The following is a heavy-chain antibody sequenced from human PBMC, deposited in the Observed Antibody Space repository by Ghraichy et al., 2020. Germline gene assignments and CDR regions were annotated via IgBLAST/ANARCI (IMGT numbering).Heavy chain of an antibody. V-gene: IGHV3-7*03. D-gene: IGHD3-10*01. CDR1: GFTFSSSW. CDR2: IKEDGSEI. Sequence: GGPLRLSCAASGFTFSSSWMTWVRQAPGKGLEWVANIKEDGSEIHYVDSVKGRFAISRDNAKNSLFLQMNSLRADDTAVYYCAKIYASGSYYRWFAYWGQGTLVTVSS. J-gene: IGHJ4*02. CDR3: AKIYASGSYYRWFAY.